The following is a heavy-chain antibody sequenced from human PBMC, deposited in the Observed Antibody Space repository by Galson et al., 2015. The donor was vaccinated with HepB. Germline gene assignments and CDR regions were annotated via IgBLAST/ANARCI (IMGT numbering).Heavy chain of an antibody. V-gene: IGHV1-24*01. Sequence: SVKVSCKVSGYTLTALSMHWVRQAPGKGPEWMGGFDPDDGETIYAQKFQGRVTMTEDTSTDTAYMELSSLRSEDTAVYYCATALEGIVVAGLRIDYWGQGTLVTVSS. J-gene: IGHJ4*02. CDR3: ATALEGIVVAGLRIDY. CDR2: FDPDDGET. CDR1: GYTLTALS. D-gene: IGHD2-21*01.